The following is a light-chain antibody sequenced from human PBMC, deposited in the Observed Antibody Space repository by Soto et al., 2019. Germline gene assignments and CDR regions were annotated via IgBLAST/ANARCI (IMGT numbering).Light chain of an antibody. CDR3: QQYNSYSWT. J-gene: IGKJ1*01. V-gene: IGKV1-5*01. Sequence: DIQMTQSPSTLSGSVGDRVTITGRASQSISNWLAWYQQKPGTAPKVLIYHASNLQSGVPSRFSGSGSGTECTLTISSLQPDDVSAYYCQQYNSYSWTFGQGTKVDIK. CDR2: HAS. CDR1: QSISNW.